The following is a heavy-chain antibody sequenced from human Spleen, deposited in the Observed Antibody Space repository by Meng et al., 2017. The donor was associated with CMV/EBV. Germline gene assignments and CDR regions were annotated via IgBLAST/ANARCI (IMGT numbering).Heavy chain of an antibody. V-gene: IGHV4-39*07. CDR1: GGSISSSSYY. CDR3: ASHYGGNQRDY. J-gene: IGHJ4*02. CDR2: IYYSGST. Sequence: SETLSLTCTVSGGSISSSSYYWGWIRQPPGKGREWIGSIYYSGSTYYNPSLKSRVTISVDTSKNQCSLKLSSVTAADTAVYYCASHYGGNQRDYWGQGTLVTVSS. D-gene: IGHD4-23*01.